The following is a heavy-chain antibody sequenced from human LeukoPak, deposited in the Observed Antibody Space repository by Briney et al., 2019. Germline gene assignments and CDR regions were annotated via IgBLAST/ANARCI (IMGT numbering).Heavy chain of an antibody. CDR1: GFTFSGYS. J-gene: IGHJ3*02. CDR3: ARDVAYAFDI. D-gene: IGHD5-12*01. V-gene: IGHV3-48*02. Sequence: PGGSLRLSWAASGFTFSGYSMSWVRQAPGKGLEWVSYISSSGTTIYYADSVKGRFTISRDNAKNSLYLQMNSLGDEDTAVYYCARDVAYAFDIWGQGTMVTVSS. CDR2: ISSSGTTI.